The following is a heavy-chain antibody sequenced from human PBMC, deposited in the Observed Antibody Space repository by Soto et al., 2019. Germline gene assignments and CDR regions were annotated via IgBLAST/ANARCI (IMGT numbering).Heavy chain of an antibody. Sequence: SETLSLTCAVYGGSFSGYYWSWIRQPPGKGLEWIGEINHSGSTNYNPSLKSRVTISVDTSKNQFSLKLSSVTAADTAVYYCAREVWSGYYYFDYWGQGTLVTVSS. CDR3: AREVWSGYYYFDY. J-gene: IGHJ4*02. V-gene: IGHV4-34*01. CDR2: INHSGST. D-gene: IGHD3-3*01. CDR1: GGSFSGYY.